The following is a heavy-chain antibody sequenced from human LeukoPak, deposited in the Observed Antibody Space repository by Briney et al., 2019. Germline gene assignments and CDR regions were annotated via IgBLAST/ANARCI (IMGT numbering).Heavy chain of an antibody. CDR3: ARGYSSPSGIDY. V-gene: IGHV4-30-4*01. J-gene: IGHJ4*02. CDR2: IYYSGST. D-gene: IGHD6-13*01. Sequence: QTSQTLSLTCTVSGGSISSGDYYWSWIRQPPGKGLEWIGYIYYSGSTYYNPSLKSRVTISVDTSKNQFSLKLSSVTAADTAVYYCARGYSSPSGIDYWGQGTLVTVSS. CDR1: GGSISSGDYY.